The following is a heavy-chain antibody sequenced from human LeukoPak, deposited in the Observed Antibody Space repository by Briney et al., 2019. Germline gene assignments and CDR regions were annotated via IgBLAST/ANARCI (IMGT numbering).Heavy chain of an antibody. V-gene: IGHV3-73*01. CDR2: VRSRANSYAT. J-gene: IGHJ5*02. D-gene: IGHD1-26*01. CDR1: GFTFSGSG. CDR3: IIVVGGSTSGLHH. Sequence: PGGSLRLSCAASGFTFSGSGMHWVRQASGKGLEWIGHVRSRANSYATAYAASVRDRFTISRDDSKNTAYLQMNSLKTDDTAVYYCIIVVGGSTSGLHHWGQGTLVTVSA.